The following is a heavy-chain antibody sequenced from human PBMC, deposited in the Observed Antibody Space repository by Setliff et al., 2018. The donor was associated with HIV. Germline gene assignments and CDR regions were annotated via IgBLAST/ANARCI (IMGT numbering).Heavy chain of an antibody. V-gene: IGHV1-58*02. CDR1: GFTFTSSA. CDR2: IVVGSGNT. D-gene: IGHD1-1*01. Sequence: SVKVSCKASGFTFTSSAMQWVRQARGQRLEWIGWIVVGSGNTNYAQKFQERVTITRDMSTSTAYMELSSLRSEDTAVYYCARVGPESLPYTWDDEADTFDIWGQGTMVTVSS. CDR3: ARVGPESLPYTWDDEADTFDI. J-gene: IGHJ3*02.